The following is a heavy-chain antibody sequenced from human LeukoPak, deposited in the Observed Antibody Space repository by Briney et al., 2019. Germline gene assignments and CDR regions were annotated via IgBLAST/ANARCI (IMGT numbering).Heavy chain of an antibody. D-gene: IGHD3-22*01. J-gene: IGHJ4*02. Sequence: SETLSLTCAVSAASISNYYWSWFRQAPGKELEWIGYISTSGSTNYNPSLKSRVSISLDTSKNRFSLNLNFVTAADTAVYYCASPRSGYRYTFDYWGQGALVTVSS. CDR2: ISTSGST. CDR1: AASISNYY. CDR3: ASPRSGYRYTFDY. V-gene: IGHV4-4*09.